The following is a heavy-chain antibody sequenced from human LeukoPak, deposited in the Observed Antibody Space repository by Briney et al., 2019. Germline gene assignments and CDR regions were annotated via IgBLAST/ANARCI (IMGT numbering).Heavy chain of an antibody. CDR2: ISGSGGNT. J-gene: IGHJ4*02. V-gene: IGHV3-23*01. Sequence: GGTLRLSCAASGFTFSRNGMTWVRQAPGKGLEWVSAISGSGGNTYYADSVKGRFTISRDNSKNTLYLQLNSLRAEDTAVYYCAKDRRAGSYDYWGQGTLVTVSS. CDR3: AKDRRAGSYDY. CDR1: GFTFSRNG. D-gene: IGHD3-10*01.